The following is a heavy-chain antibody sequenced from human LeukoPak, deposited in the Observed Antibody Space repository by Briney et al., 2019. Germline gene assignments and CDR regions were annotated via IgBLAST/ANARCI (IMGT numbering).Heavy chain of an antibody. J-gene: IGHJ3*02. CDR3: ARWCRTTRAFDI. CDR2: IYYSGST. Sequence: ETLSLTCTVSGGSISSYYWSWIRQPPGKGLEWIGYIYYSGSTNYNPSLKSRVTISVDTSKNQFSLKLSSVTAADTAVYYCARWCRTTRAFDIWGQGTMVTVSS. D-gene: IGHD1-7*01. V-gene: IGHV4-59*12. CDR1: GGSISSYY.